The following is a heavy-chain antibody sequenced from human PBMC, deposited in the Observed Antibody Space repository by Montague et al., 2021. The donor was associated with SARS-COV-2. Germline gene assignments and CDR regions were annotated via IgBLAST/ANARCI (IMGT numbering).Heavy chain of an antibody. Sequence: PALVKPTQTLTLTCTFSGFSLSTNGVGVGWIHQPPGKALEWLALIYWDDDKRYSPSLKSRLTITKDTSKNQVVLTMTNMDPVDTATYYCAHRLARHYDTSAYLWCPFDYWGQGTLVTVSS. J-gene: IGHJ4*02. CDR2: IYWDDDK. CDR3: AHRLARHYDTSAYLWCPFDY. V-gene: IGHV2-5*02. D-gene: IGHD3-22*01. CDR1: GFSLSTNGVG.